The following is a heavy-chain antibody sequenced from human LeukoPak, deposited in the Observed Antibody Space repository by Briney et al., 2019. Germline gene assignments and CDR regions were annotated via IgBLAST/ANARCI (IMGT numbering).Heavy chain of an antibody. CDR2: ISGSGGST. Sequence: TGGSLRLSCAASGFTFSSYAMSWVRQAPGKGLEWVSAISGSGGSTYYADSVKGRFTISRDNSKNTLYLQMNSLRAEDTAVYYCAKASLRWMEGGGYFDYWGQGTLVTVSS. CDR3: AKASLRWMEGGGYFDY. CDR1: GFTFSSYA. V-gene: IGHV3-23*01. D-gene: IGHD4-23*01. J-gene: IGHJ4*02.